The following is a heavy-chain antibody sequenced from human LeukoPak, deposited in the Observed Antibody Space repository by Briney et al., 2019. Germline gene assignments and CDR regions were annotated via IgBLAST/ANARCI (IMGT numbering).Heavy chain of an antibody. D-gene: IGHD1-7*01. V-gene: IGHV1-69*13. CDR1: GGTFSSYA. J-gene: IGHJ4*02. CDR3: ARGVEPNWNYVIDY. CDR2: IIPIFGKA. Sequence: EASVKVSCKASGGTFSSYAISWVRQAPGQGLEWMGGIIPIFGKANYAQKFKGRVTITADESTSTAYMELSSLRSEDTAVCYCARGVEPNWNYVIDYWGQGTLVTVSS.